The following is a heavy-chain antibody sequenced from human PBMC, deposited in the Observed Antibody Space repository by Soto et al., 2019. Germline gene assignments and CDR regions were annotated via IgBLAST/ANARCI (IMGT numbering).Heavy chain of an antibody. CDR1: GFTFSNAW. D-gene: IGHD4-17*01. CDR3: TTGLDLCDYFGCEDY. CDR2: IKSKTDGGTT. Sequence: GGSLRLSCAASGFTFSNAWMSWVRQAPGKGLEWVGRIKSKTDGGTTDYAAPVKGRFTISRDDSKNTLYLQMNSLKTEDTAVYYCTTGLDLCDYFGCEDYWGQGTLVTVSS. V-gene: IGHV3-15*01. J-gene: IGHJ4*02.